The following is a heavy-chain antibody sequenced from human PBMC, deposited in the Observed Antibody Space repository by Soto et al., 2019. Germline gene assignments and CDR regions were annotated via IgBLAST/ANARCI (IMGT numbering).Heavy chain of an antibody. Sequence: EVQLVESGGGVMQPGGSLRLSCAASGLDFGVYPMNWVRQAPGKGLEWVSYIGARGFPIYYADSVRGRFAMSRDNANNSVFVQMDSLRAEDTAQYFCATGPFDYWGRGALVTVSS. CDR2: IGARGFPI. CDR1: GLDFGVYP. V-gene: IGHV3-48*04. CDR3: ATGPFDY. J-gene: IGHJ4*02.